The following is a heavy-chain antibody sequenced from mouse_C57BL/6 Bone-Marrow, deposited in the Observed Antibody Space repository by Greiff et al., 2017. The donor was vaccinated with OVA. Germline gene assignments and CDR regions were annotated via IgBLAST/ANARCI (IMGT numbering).Heavy chain of an antibody. V-gene: IGHV6-6*01. CDR3: TRPPRVASYWYFDV. Sequence: EVKLVESGGGLVQPGGSMKLSCAASGFTFSDAWMDWVRQSPEKGLEWVAEIRNKANNHATYYAESVKGRFTISRDDSKSSVYLQMNSLRAEDTGIYYCTRPPRVASYWYFDVWGTGTTVTVSS. CDR2: IRNKANNHAT. D-gene: IGHD1-1*02. CDR1: GFTFSDAW. J-gene: IGHJ1*03.